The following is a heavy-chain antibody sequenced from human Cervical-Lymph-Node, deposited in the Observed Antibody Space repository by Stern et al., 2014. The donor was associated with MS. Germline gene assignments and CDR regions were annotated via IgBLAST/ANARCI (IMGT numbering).Heavy chain of an antibody. Sequence: EVQLVESGGGLVQRGGSLRLSCEASGFIFSGSAIHWVRQASGKGLGWVGRIRSKANNYSTAYVASVEGRFTISRDDSQNTTFLQMNSLKIEDTAVYFCVRLWGSGTHWGQGSLVTVYS. D-gene: IGHD1-26*01. J-gene: IGHJ4*02. CDR2: IRSKANNYST. CDR1: GFIFSGSA. CDR3: VRLWGSGTH. V-gene: IGHV3-73*01.